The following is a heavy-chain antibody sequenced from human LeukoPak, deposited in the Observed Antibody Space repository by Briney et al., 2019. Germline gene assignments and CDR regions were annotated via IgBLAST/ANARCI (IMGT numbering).Heavy chain of an antibody. Sequence: SETLSLTCIVSGYSISSGYYWGWIRQPPGKGLEWIGNIYHSGITYYNLYNPSLKSRVIISVDTSKNHFSLKLSSVTAADTAVYYCARRPRRWLRFGGFDYWGQGTLVTVSS. CDR3: ARRPRRWLRFGGFDY. V-gene: IGHV4-38-2*02. CDR1: GYSISSGYY. CDR2: IYHSGIT. J-gene: IGHJ4*02. D-gene: IGHD5-12*01.